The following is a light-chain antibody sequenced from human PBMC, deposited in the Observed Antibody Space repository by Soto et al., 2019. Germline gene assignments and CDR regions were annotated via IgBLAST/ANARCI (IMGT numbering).Light chain of an antibody. Sequence: EIVLTQSPGSLSLSPGQRATLSCRASQSVDTTFFAWYQKKPGQAPRLLIYGASKRATGIPDRFSSRGSGTDFTLIISRLEPEDFAVYYCQQYMSSVTFGQGTKVEIK. CDR2: GAS. CDR3: QQYMSSVT. J-gene: IGKJ1*01. CDR1: QSVDTTF. V-gene: IGKV3-20*01.